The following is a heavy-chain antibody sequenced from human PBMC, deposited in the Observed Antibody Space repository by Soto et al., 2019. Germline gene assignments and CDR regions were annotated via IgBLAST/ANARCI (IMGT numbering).Heavy chain of an antibody. CDR3: VAYCSGGTCSGPPYGVDV. J-gene: IGHJ6*02. V-gene: IGHV1-69*18. CDR2: TISTFGSS. CDR1: GGTFSLLP. D-gene: IGHD2-15*01. Sequence: QVHVVQSGAEVKRPGPPVTVSGTASGGTFSLLPIGGGREAPGQGLEWVGRTISTFGSSISAQKFQHRVSMTADSSTGTAYMELKSLTSEDTGVYFCVAYCSGGTCSGPPYGVDVWGRGTTVIVSS.